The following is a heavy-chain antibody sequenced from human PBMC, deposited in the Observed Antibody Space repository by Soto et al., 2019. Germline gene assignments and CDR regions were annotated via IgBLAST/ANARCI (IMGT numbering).Heavy chain of an antibody. CDR2: INPNSGGT. CDR1: GYTFTGYY. CDR3: ARGYSSSWYSPQNWFDP. J-gene: IGHJ5*02. Sequence: GASVKVSCKASGYTFTGYYMHWVRQAPGQGLEWMGWINPNSGGTNYAQKFQGWVTMTRDTSISTAYMELSRLRSDDTAVYYCARGYSSSWYSPQNWFDPWGQGTLVTVSS. V-gene: IGHV1-2*04. D-gene: IGHD6-13*01.